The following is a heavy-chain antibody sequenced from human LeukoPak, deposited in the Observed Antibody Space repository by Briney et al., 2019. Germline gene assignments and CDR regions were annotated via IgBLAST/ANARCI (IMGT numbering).Heavy chain of an antibody. CDR3: AIRPEDTLEWLYRGDAFDI. D-gene: IGHD3-3*01. J-gene: IGHJ3*02. CDR2: IIPIFGTA. Sequence: SVKVSCKASGGTFSSYAISWVRQAPGQGLEWMGGIIPIFGTANYAQKFQGRVTITADESTSTAYMELSSLRSEDTAVYYCAIRPEDTLEWLYRGDAFDIWGQGTMVTASS. V-gene: IGHV1-69*13. CDR1: GGTFSSYA.